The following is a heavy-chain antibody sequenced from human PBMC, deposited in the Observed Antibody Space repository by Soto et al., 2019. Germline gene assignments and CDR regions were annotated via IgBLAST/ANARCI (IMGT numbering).Heavy chain of an antibody. V-gene: IGHV4-31*02. D-gene: IGHD1-26*01. CDR2: IFNSGTT. CDR3: ALALGPTTGLDY. Sequence: QVQLQESGPGLVKPSQTLSLTCSVSGASTVSHYHWTWIRQPPVKGLEWMGYIFNSGTTFYNPSPTSRLSISMDTSGNHFSLELRSVTAADTAVYYCALALGPTTGLDYWGQGTLVTVSS. J-gene: IGHJ4*02. CDR1: GASTVSHYH.